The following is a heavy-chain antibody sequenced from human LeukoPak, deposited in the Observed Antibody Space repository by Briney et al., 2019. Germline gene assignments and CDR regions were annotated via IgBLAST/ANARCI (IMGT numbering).Heavy chain of an antibody. CDR1: GFTFSSYS. CDR2: ISSSSSYI. Sequence: GGSLRPSCAASGFTFSSYSMNWVRQAPGKGLEWVSSISSSSSYIYYADSVKGRFTISRDNAKNSLYLQMNSLRAEDTAVYYCARMSTMVRGMPREMDVWGQGTTVTVSS. J-gene: IGHJ6*02. CDR3: ARMSTMVRGMPREMDV. D-gene: IGHD3-10*01. V-gene: IGHV3-21*01.